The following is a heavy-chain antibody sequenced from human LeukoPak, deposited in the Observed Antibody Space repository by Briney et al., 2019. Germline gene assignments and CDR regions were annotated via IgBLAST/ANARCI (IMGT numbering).Heavy chain of an antibody. V-gene: IGHV4-61*02. CDR3: ARVSPSSIGSGYTYYYYYYMDV. CDR2: IYTSGST. Sequence: SETLSLTCTVSGGSISSGSYYWSWIRQPAGKGLEWIGRIYTSGSTNYNPSLKSRVTISVDTSKNQFSLKLSSVTAADTAVYYCARVSPSSIGSGYTYYYYYYMDVWGKGTTVTVSS. CDR1: GGSISSGSYY. J-gene: IGHJ6*03. D-gene: IGHD3-3*01.